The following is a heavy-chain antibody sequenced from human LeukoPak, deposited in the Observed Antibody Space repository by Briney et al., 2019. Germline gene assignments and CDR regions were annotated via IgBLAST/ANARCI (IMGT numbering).Heavy chain of an antibody. CDR1: RFTFSTYW. D-gene: IGHD6-6*01. Sequence: PGGSLRLSCAASRFTFSTYWMHWVRQAPGKGLEWVARIDQRGSDKHYVDSVKGRFTVSRDNAKNSLFLQMNSLRDEDTAVYYCTRGGAARPDYWGQGTLVTVSS. J-gene: IGHJ4*02. CDR3: TRGGAARPDY. CDR2: IDQRGSDK. V-gene: IGHV3-7*01.